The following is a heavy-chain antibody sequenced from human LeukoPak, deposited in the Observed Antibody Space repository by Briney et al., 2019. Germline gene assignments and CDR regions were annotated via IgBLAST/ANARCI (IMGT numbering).Heavy chain of an antibody. CDR1: GHTFTGYY. J-gene: IGHJ5*02. CDR2: ILPIFDTG. CDR3: ARSNYGGHSGVWFDP. Sequence: ASVKVSCNTFGHTFTGYYMHWVRQAPGQGLEWMGGILPIFDTGNYAQKFQGRVTVTADASTSTAYMELSSLRSEDTAVYYCARSNYGGHSGVWFDPWGQGTLVTVSS. D-gene: IGHD4-23*01. V-gene: IGHV1-69*13.